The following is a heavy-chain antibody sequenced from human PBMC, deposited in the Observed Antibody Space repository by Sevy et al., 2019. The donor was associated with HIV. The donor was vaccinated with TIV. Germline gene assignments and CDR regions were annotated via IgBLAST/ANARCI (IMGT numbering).Heavy chain of an antibody. V-gene: IGHV3-74*01. CDR1: GFIFSSYW. D-gene: IGHD6-19*01. CDR2: INSDGSST. J-gene: IGHJ4*02. CDR3: GRGVAVATGVDY. Sequence: GGSLRLSCAASGFIFSSYWMHWVRQAPGKGLVWVSRINSDGSSTSYADSVKGRFTISRDNAKNTVYLQMNSLRVEDTAVYYCGRGVAVATGVDYWGQGTLVTVSS.